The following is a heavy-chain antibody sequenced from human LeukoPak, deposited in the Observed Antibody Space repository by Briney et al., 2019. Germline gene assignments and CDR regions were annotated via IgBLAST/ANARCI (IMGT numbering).Heavy chain of an antibody. Sequence: PGGSLRLSCAASGFTFSSYGMHWVRQAPGKGLEWVAVIWYDGSNKYYADSVKGRFTISRDNSKNTLNLQMNSLRAEDTAVYYCARSGVLLWFGELSPPDYWGQGTLVTVSS. D-gene: IGHD3-10*01. CDR3: ARSGVLLWFGELSPPDY. J-gene: IGHJ4*02. V-gene: IGHV3-33*01. CDR1: GFTFSSYG. CDR2: IWYDGSNK.